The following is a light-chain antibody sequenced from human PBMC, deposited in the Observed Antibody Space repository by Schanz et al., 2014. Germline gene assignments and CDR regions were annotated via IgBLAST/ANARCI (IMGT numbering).Light chain of an antibody. CDR2: GAS. CDR3: HHYGGSPYT. CDR1: QSVSSSY. J-gene: IGKJ2*01. V-gene: IGKV3-20*01. Sequence: EFVLTQSPGTLSLSPGERGTLSCRASQSVSSSYLAWYQQKPGQAPRLLIYGASTRATGIPARFSGSGSGTEFTLTISRLEPEDFAVYYCHHYGGSPYTFGQGTKLEIK.